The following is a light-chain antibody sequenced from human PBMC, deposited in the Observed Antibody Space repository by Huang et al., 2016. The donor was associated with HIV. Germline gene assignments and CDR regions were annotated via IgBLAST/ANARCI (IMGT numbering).Light chain of an antibody. Sequence: DNQMTQSPSTLSASVGDSVTISCRASQSISTSLAWYQQKPGKAPKLLIYKASTLQSGVPSRFSGSGSGTEFTLTISSLQPDDFATYYCQQYNSYATFGQGTKLENK. V-gene: IGKV1-5*03. CDR1: QSISTS. CDR3: QQYNSYAT. CDR2: KAS. J-gene: IGKJ2*01.